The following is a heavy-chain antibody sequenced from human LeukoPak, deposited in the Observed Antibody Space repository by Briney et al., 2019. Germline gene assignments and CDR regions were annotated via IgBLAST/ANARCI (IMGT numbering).Heavy chain of an antibody. CDR1: GYTLTELS. Sequence: ASVKVSCKVSGYTLTELSMHWVRQAPGKGLEWMGGFDPEDGETIHAQKFQGRVTMTEDTSTDTAYMELSSLRSEDTAVYYCATDRGRYCSSTSCYDYWGQGTLVTVSS. CDR3: ATDRGRYCSSTSCYDY. V-gene: IGHV1-24*01. J-gene: IGHJ4*02. D-gene: IGHD2-2*01. CDR2: FDPEDGET.